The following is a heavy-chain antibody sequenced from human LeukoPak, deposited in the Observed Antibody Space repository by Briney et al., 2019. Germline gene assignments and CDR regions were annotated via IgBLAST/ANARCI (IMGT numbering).Heavy chain of an antibody. CDR3: ARKTVVGSYFDY. D-gene: IGHD4-23*01. V-gene: IGHV3-7*03. CDR1: GFTFSAYW. CDR2: IKQDGSDK. J-gene: IGHJ4*02. Sequence: GGSLRLSCAASGFTFSAYWMSWVRQAPGKGLEWVANIKQDGSDKYYVDSVKGRFTISRDNAKNSLYLQMNSLRVEDTAVYYCARKTVVGSYFDYWGQGTPVTVSS.